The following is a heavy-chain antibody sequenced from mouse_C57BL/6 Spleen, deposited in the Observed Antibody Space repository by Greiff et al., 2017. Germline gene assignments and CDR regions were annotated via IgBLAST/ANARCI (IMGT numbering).Heavy chain of an antibody. J-gene: IGHJ1*03. D-gene: IGHD2-5*01. Sequence: VQLKESGPELVKPGASVKISCKASGYSFTGYYMHWVKQSSEKSLEWIGEINPSTGGTSYNQKFKGKATLTVDKSSSTAYMQLKSLTSEDSAVYSGASRRIYSNYVGYFDVWGTGTTVTVSS. CDR1: GYSFTGYY. CDR2: INPSTGGT. V-gene: IGHV1-43*01. CDR3: ASRRIYSNYVGYFDV.